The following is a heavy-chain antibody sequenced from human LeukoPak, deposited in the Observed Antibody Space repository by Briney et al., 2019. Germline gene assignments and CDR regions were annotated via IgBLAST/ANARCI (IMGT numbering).Heavy chain of an antibody. Sequence: GGSLRLSCAASGFTFSSYWMSWVRQAPGKGLEWVAFIRYDAANQYYADSVKGRFTISRDNSKNTLYLEMDSLRSEDTAIYHCAKDIAVSDSYFDYWGQGTLVTVTS. CDR3: AKDIAVSDSYFDY. J-gene: IGHJ4*02. D-gene: IGHD6-19*01. V-gene: IGHV3-30*02. CDR2: IRYDAANQ. CDR1: GFTFSSYW.